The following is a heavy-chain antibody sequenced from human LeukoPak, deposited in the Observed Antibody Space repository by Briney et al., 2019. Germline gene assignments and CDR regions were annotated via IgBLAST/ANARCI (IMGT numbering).Heavy chain of an antibody. V-gene: IGHV3-23*01. CDR3: AKMDYYDSSGYPPVDY. CDR2: ISGSGGST. CDR1: GFTFSSYA. J-gene: IGHJ4*02. D-gene: IGHD3-22*01. Sequence: GGSLRLSCAASGFTFSSYAMSWVRQAPGKGLEWASAISGSGGSTYYADSVKGRFTISRDNSKNTLYLQMNSLRAEDTAVYYCAKMDYYDSSGYPPVDYWGQGTLVTVSS.